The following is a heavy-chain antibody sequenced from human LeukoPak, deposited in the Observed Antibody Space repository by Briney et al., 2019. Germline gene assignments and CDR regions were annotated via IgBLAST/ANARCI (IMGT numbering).Heavy chain of an antibody. V-gene: IGHV5-51*01. Sequence: GESLKISCKASGYTFSNEWIGWVREMPGKGVEWMGIIYPGDSDTRYSPSFQGQVTISADKSTTTAYLQWSSLKASDTAMYYCARTYYDILTGYSDWYFDLWGRGTLVTVSS. CDR1: GYTFSNEW. CDR2: IYPGDSDT. J-gene: IGHJ2*01. CDR3: ARTYYDILTGYSDWYFDL. D-gene: IGHD3-9*01.